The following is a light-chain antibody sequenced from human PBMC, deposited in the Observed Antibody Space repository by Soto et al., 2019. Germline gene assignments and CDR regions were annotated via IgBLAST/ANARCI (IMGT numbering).Light chain of an antibody. V-gene: IGKV3-20*01. J-gene: IGKJ4*02. CDR2: GTY. Sequence: EIVLTQSPGIVSLSPGERATLSCRASQSVRSSYLAWYQQKVGQAPRLLIYGTYIRAGGISDRFSGSGSGTDFTITSSRLESEYFALYYCQQYGNSITFGGGTKVEIK. CDR3: QQYGNSIT. CDR1: QSVRSSY.